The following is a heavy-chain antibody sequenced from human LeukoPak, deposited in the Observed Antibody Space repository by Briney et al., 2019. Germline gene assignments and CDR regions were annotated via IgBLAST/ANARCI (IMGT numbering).Heavy chain of an antibody. Sequence: GGSLRLPCAASGFTFDDYGMSWVRQALGKGLEWVSGINWNGGSTGYADSVKGRFTISRDNAKNSLYLQMNSLRAEDTALYYCARDGYYYHPRRLVRGYADYWGQGTLVTVSS. J-gene: IGHJ4*02. V-gene: IGHV3-20*04. CDR2: INWNGGST. CDR3: ARDGYYYHPRRLVRGYADY. D-gene: IGHD3-10*01. CDR1: GFTFDDYG.